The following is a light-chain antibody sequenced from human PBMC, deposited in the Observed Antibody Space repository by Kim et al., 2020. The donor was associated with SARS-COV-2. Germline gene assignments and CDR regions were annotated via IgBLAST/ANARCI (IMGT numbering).Light chain of an antibody. Sequence: QSALTQPPSVSGSPGQSVTISCTGTSSDVGAYNHVSWYQQHPGKAPKLMIYDVSKRPSGVPDRFSASKSGNTASLTISGLQAEDEADYYCCSWAGYTPYVFGLGTKGTVL. CDR1: SSDVGAYNH. CDR2: DVS. J-gene: IGLJ1*01. V-gene: IGLV2-11*01. CDR3: CSWAGYTPYV.